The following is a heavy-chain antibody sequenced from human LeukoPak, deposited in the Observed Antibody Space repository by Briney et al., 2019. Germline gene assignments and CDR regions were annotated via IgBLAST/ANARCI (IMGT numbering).Heavy chain of an antibody. J-gene: IGHJ4*02. Sequence: SETLSLTCTVSSGSISSSSYYWGWIRQPPGKGLEWIGSIYYSGSTYYNPSLKSRVTISVDTSKNQFSLKLSSVTAADTAVYYRAAYGVNSGGDLDYWGQGTLVTVSS. CDR1: SGSISSSSYY. D-gene: IGHD4-23*01. CDR2: IYYSGST. CDR3: AAYGVNSGGDLDY. V-gene: IGHV4-39*07.